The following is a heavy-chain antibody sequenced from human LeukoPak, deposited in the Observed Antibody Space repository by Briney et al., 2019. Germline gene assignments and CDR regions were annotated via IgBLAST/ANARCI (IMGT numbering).Heavy chain of an antibody. D-gene: IGHD3-10*01. Sequence: PSETLSLTCTVSGGSISSYYWSWIRQPAGKGLEWIGRIYTSGSTNYNPSLKSRVTISIDTSKNQFSLRLSSVTAADTAVYYCARDISSGLNWFDPWGQGSLVTVSS. V-gene: IGHV4-4*07. CDR3: ARDISSGLNWFDP. J-gene: IGHJ5*02. CDR1: GGSISSYY. CDR2: IYTSGST.